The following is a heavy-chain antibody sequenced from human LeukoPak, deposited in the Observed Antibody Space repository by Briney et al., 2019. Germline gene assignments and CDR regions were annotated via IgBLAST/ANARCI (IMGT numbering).Heavy chain of an antibody. V-gene: IGHV1-18*01. Sequence: ASVKVSCKASGYTFTSYGISWVRQAPGQGLEWMGWISAYNGNTNYAQKLQGRVTMTTDTSTSTAYMELRSLRSDGTAVYYCARDILTMVRGVPTGGVDWGQGTLVTVSS. CDR1: GYTFTSYG. J-gene: IGHJ4*02. CDR2: ISAYNGNT. CDR3: ARDILTMVRGVPTGGVD. D-gene: IGHD3-10*01.